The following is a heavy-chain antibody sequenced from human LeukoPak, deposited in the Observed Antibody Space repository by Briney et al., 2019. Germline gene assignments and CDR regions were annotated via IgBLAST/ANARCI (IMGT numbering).Heavy chain of an antibody. J-gene: IGHJ4*02. Sequence: GGSLRLSCAASGFRFSTYNRNWVRQAPGKGLEWISYINADSSTIQYADSVRGRFTTSRDNAKNSLYLQMNSLRAEDTAVYYCVRDNSRGQYLGVIYWGQGSLVTVSS. CDR2: INADSSTI. V-gene: IGHV3-48*01. CDR3: VRDNSRGQYLGVIY. D-gene: IGHD3-22*01. CDR1: GFRFSTYN.